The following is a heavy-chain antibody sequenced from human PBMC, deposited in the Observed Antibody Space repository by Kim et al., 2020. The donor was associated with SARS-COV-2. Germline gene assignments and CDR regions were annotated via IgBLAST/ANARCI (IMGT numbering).Heavy chain of an antibody. CDR1: GGSISSGGYY. D-gene: IGHD3-9*01. V-gene: IGHV4-31*03. J-gene: IGHJ4*02. CDR3: ARVLGYYDILTGYYIAHHFDY. Sequence: SETLSLTCTVSGGSISSGGYYWSGIRQHPGKGLEWIGYIYYSGSTYYNPSLKSRVTISVDTSKNQFSLKLSSVTAADTAVYYCARVLGYYDILTGYYIAHHFDYWGQGTLVTVSS. CDR2: IYYSGST.